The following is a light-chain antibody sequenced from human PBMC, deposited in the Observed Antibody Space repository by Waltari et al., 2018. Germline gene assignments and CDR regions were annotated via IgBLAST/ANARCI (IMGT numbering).Light chain of an antibody. CDR2: QDA. V-gene: IGLV3-1*01. CDR3: QAWDGNALI. Sequence: SYDLTQPPSVSVSPGQTASITCSGRQLRSKYVCWYQQKAGQSPARVMYQDAKRPSAIPERFSGSNSGNTATLTISGTQAMDEADYFCQAWDGNALIFGGGTKLTVL. J-gene: IGLJ2*01. CDR1: QLRSKY.